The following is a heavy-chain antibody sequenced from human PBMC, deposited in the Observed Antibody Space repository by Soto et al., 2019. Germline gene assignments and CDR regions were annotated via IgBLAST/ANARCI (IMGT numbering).Heavy chain of an antibody. CDR3: ARGETQQQRDF. CDR1: GDSIISSKW. Sequence: QVQLQESGPGLVKPSGTLSLSCAVSGDSIISSKWWSWIRQPPGKGLEWIGEIHYSGTTKYNPSLRSRLIISIDKSKNQFSLKVTSLTDADTAVYYCARGETQQQRDFWGQGTLVSVSS. J-gene: IGHJ4*02. V-gene: IGHV4-4*02. D-gene: IGHD6-13*01. CDR2: IHYSGTT.